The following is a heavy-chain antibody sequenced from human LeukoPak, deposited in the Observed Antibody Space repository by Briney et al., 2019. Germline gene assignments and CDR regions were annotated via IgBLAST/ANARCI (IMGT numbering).Heavy chain of an antibody. CDR2: ISNSTSYI. V-gene: IGHV3-21*01. CDR1: GFTFSTYT. CDR3: ARDFSGYDYDFDY. D-gene: IGHD5-12*01. J-gene: IGHJ4*02. Sequence: PGGSLRLSYAPSGFTFSTYTVNCVRRAPGRGVECVSFISNSTSYIYYADSVKGRFTISRDNTKKSLYLQMNSLRAEDTDVYYCARDFSGYDYDFDYWGQGTLVTVSS.